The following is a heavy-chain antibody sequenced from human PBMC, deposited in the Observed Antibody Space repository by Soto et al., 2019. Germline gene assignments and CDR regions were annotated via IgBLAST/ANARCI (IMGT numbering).Heavy chain of an antibody. D-gene: IGHD3-3*01. CDR1: GGSFSGYY. J-gene: IGHJ4*02. Sequence: PSETLSLTCAVYGGSFSGYYWSWIRQPPGKGLEWIGEINHSGSTNYNPSLKSRVTISVDTSKNQFSLKLSSVTAADTAVYYCARVRAEWRVLDYWGQGTLVTVSS. CDR2: INHSGST. V-gene: IGHV4-34*01. CDR3: ARVRAEWRVLDY.